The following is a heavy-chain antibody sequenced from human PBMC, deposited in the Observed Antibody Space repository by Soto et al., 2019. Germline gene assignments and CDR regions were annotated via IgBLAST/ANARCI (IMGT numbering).Heavy chain of an antibody. Sequence: ASVKVSCKASGYTFTSYYMHWVRQAPGQGLEWMGIINPSGGSTSYAQKFQGRVTMTRDTSTSTVYMELSSLRSEDTAVYYCAREGPLSSTVTVNWFDPWGQGTLVTVSS. J-gene: IGHJ5*02. V-gene: IGHV1-46*03. CDR2: INPSGGST. CDR3: AREGPLSSTVTVNWFDP. CDR1: GYTFTSYY. D-gene: IGHD4-4*01.